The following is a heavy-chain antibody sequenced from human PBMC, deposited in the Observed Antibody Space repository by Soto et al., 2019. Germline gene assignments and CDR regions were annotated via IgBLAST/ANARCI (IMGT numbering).Heavy chain of an antibody. Sequence: EVQVLESGGGLVQPGGSLRLSCAASGFTFSSYALTWIRQAPGKGLEWVSAITGSGGSTYYADSARGRFTISRDNSKNTLYLQMNSLRAEDTAVYYCAKGSRSTYPYFLDYWGQGTLVTVSS. CDR3: AKGSRSTYPYFLDY. CDR1: GFTFSSYA. V-gene: IGHV3-23*01. CDR2: ITGSGGST. J-gene: IGHJ4*02. D-gene: IGHD3-10*01.